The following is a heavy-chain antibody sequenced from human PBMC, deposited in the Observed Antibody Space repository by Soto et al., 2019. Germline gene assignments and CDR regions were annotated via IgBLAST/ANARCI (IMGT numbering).Heavy chain of an antibody. CDR2: ISGSGGST. CDR3: ARDRLKGYSSSWYKDY. V-gene: IGHV3-23*01. Sequence: GSLRLSCAASGFTFSSYAMSWVRQAPGKGLEWVSGISGSGGSTYYADSVKGRFTISRDNSNNTLYLQMNSLRAEDTAVYYCARDRLKGYSSSWYKDYWGQGTLVTVSS. J-gene: IGHJ4*02. CDR1: GFTFSSYA. D-gene: IGHD6-13*01.